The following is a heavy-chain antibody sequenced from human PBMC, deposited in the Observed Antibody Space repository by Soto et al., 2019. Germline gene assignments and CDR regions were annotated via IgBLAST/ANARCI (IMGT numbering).Heavy chain of an antibody. D-gene: IGHD5-18*01. V-gene: IGHV1-18*01. CDR2: ISAYNGNT. J-gene: IGHJ6*02. CDR3: ARGIQLWFNYYYGMDV. CDR1: GYTFTSYG. Sequence: GASVKVSCKASGYTFTSYGISWVRQAPGQGLEWMGWISAYNGNTNYAQKLQGRVTMTTDTPTSTAYMELRSLRSDDTAVYYCARGIQLWFNYYYGMDVWGQGTTVTVSS.